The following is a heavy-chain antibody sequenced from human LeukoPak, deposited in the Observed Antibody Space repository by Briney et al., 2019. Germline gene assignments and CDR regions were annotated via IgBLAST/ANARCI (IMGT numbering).Heavy chain of an antibody. CDR1: GFSFSNYW. D-gene: IGHD3-10*01. Sequence: SGGSLRLSCAASGFSFSNYWMHWVRHAPGKGLVWVSRIDEHGSAKFYADSVKGRFTISRDIAKNTLYLQMNSLRAEDTAVYFCARDLVLGSGSYGHWGQGTLVTVSA. V-gene: IGHV3-74*01. CDR2: IDEHGSAK. CDR3: ARDLVLGSGSYGH. J-gene: IGHJ4*02.